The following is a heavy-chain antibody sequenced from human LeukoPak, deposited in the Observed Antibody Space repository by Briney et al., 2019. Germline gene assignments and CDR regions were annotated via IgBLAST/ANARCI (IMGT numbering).Heavy chain of an antibody. J-gene: IGHJ3*02. Sequence: SETLSLTCTVSGGSISSYYWSWIRQPPGKGRRGFGYIYYSGSTNYNPSLKSRVTISIDTSKNQFSLKLNSVTAADTAVYYCARSSYYYAADAFDIWGQGTMVTVSS. D-gene: IGHD3-10*01. V-gene: IGHV4-59*01. CDR2: IYYSGST. CDR1: GGSISSYY. CDR3: ARSSYYYAADAFDI.